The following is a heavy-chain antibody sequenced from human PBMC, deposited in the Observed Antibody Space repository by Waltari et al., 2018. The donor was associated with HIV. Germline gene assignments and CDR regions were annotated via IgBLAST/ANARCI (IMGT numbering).Heavy chain of an antibody. V-gene: IGHV1-2*06. J-gene: IGHJ6*02. D-gene: IGHD4-4*01. CDR3: AREGARMTTMIYYYYGMDV. CDR2: INPNSGGT. CDR1: GYTFTGYY. Sequence: QVQLVQSGAEVKKPGASVKVSCKASGYTFTGYYRHWVRQAPGQGLEWMGRINPNSGGTNYAQQFQGRVTMTRDTSISTAYMELSRLRSDDTAVYYCAREGARMTTMIYYYYGMDVWGQGTTVTVSS.